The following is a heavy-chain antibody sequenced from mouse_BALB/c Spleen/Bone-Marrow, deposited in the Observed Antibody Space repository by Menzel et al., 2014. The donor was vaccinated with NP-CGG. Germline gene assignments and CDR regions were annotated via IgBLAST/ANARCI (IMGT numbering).Heavy chain of an antibody. Sequence: QVQLKQSGAELAKPGASVKMSCKASGYTFTSYWMHWVKQRPGQGLEWIGYINPSTGHIDYNQNLKDKATLTADKSSSTAYMQLSSLTSEDSAVYYCARGNYDAYFDYWGQGTTLTVSS. CDR1: GYTFTSYW. CDR2: INPSTGHI. J-gene: IGHJ2*01. CDR3: ARGNYDAYFDY. D-gene: IGHD2-4*01. V-gene: IGHV1-7*01.